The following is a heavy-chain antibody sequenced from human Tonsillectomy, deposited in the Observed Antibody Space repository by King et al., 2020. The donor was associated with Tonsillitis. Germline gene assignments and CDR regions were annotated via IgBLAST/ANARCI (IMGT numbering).Heavy chain of an antibody. D-gene: IGHD5-12*01. CDR2: ISYDGTTK. Sequence: VQLVESGGGVVQPGMSLRLSCAASGFSFSSYAMHWVRQAPGKGLVWVTVISYDGTTKYYGDSVKGRFTVSRDNSKSTLYLEMNNLRAEDTAVYYCAKYPGSHSGYDDGVGFAAWGKGALVTVSS. V-gene: IGHV3-30*04. CDR3: AKYPGSHSGYDDGVGFAA. J-gene: IGHJ5*02. CDR1: GFSFSSYA.